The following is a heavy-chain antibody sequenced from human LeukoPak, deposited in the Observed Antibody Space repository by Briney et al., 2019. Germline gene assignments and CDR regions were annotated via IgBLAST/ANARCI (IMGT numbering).Heavy chain of an antibody. V-gene: IGHV3-23*01. J-gene: IGHJ4*02. CDR3: AKEALGYRSGFDS. D-gene: IGHD2-15*01. CDR2: LSGDGRST. Sequence: PGGSLRLSCAASGFTFSSYPMTWLRQAPGKGLEWVSSLSGDGRSTYYADSVKGRFTISRDNAKNTLYLQMNSLRAEDTAVYYCAKEALGYRSGFDSWGLGTLVTVSS. CDR1: GFTFSSYP.